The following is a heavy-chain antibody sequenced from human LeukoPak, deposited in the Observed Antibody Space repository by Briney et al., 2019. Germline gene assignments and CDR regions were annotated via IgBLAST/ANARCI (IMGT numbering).Heavy chain of an antibody. J-gene: IGHJ5*02. CDR1: GYSISSAYY. CDR2: IHYSGST. Sequence: TSETLSLTCSVSGYSISSAYYWGWIRQPPGKGLEWIATIHYSGSTYYNPSLKSRVTISLDTSKNQFSLKLNSVAAADTAVYYCARLPAYYDSSGYQGPWFDPWGQGTLVTVSS. CDR3: ARLPAYYDSSGYQGPWFDP. D-gene: IGHD3-22*01. V-gene: IGHV4-38-2*02.